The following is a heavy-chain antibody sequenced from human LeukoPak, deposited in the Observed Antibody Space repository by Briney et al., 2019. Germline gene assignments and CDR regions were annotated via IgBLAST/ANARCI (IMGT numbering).Heavy chain of an antibody. CDR2: ISSSSRAT. Sequence: GGSLRLSCAASGFTFSNYNMNWVRQAPGKGLEWVSYISSSSRATYYADSVKGRFTISRDNAKNSLYLQMNSLTDEDTAVYYCAAYSNYAYSFDPWGQGTLVTVSS. J-gene: IGHJ5*02. V-gene: IGHV3-48*02. CDR1: GFTFSNYN. D-gene: IGHD4-11*01. CDR3: AAYSNYAYSFDP.